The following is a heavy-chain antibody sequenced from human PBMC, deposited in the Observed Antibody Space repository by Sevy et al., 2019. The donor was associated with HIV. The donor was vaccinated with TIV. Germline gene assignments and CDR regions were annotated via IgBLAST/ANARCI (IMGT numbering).Heavy chain of an antibody. CDR2: IKQDGSEK. Sequence: GGSLRLSCAASGFTFSSYWMSWVRQAPGKGLEWVANIKQDGSEKYYVDSVKGRFTISRDNAKNSLYLQMNSLRAEDTAVYYCAREDVLLWFGELSVLSGNYYYYYMDVWGKGTTVTVSS. CDR1: GFTFSSYW. D-gene: IGHD3-10*01. V-gene: IGHV3-7*01. J-gene: IGHJ6*03. CDR3: AREDVLLWFGELSVLSGNYYYYYMDV.